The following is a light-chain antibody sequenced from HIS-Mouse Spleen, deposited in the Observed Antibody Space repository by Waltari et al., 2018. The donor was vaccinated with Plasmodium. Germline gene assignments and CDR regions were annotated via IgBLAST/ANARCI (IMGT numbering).Light chain of an antibody. CDR2: RNK. V-gene: IGLV1-47*01. CDR3: AAWDDSLSGPV. CDR1: SSNIGSNY. Sequence: QSVLTQPPSASGTPGQRVTISCSGSSSNIGSNYVYWFQQLPGTAPKLLIYRNKRGPSGGPARFSCSKSGTSASLAISGLRSEDEAYYYCAAWDDSLSGPVFGGGTKLTVL. J-gene: IGLJ3*02.